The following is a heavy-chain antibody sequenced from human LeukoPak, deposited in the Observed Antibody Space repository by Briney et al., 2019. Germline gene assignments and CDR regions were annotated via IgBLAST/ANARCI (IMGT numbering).Heavy chain of an antibody. D-gene: IGHD6-6*01. V-gene: IGHV3-74*01. J-gene: IGHJ4*02. CDR3: ATLLGIEYSSSSSHDY. CDR2: INSDGSST. CDR1: GFTFSSYW. Sequence: QPGGSLRLSCAASGFTFSSYWMHWVRHAPGKGLVWVSRINSDGSSTSYADSVKGRFTISRDNAKNTLYLQMNSLRAEDTAVYYCATLLGIEYSSSSSHDYWGQGTLVTVSS.